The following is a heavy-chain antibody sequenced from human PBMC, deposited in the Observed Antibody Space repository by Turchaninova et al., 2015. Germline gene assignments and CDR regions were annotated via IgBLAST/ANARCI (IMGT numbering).Heavy chain of an antibody. CDR3: AIDLSVATTHY. CDR2: IKHGGSDK. J-gene: IGHJ4*02. D-gene: IGHD5-12*01. V-gene: IGHV3-7*03. Sequence: EVQLVESGGGLVQPGGSLRLSCAASGFTLSTSWMSWVRQAPGKGLEWVANIKHGGSDKYYGDSGKGRFTISRDNAKNSLDLQMESLRAEDTAVYYCAIDLSVATTHYWGQGTLVTVSS. CDR1: GFTLSTSW.